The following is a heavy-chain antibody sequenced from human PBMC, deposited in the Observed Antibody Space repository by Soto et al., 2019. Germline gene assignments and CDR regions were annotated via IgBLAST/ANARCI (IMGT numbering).Heavy chain of an antibody. CDR2: IIPIFGTA. CDR3: ARYCSGGSCYSYYYYGMDV. Sequence: ASVKVSCKASGGTFSSYAISWVRQAPGQGLEWMGGIIPIFGTANYAQKFQGRVTITADESTSTAYMELSSLRSEDTAVYYCARYCSGGSCYSYYYYGMDVWGQGTTVTVSS. V-gene: IGHV1-69*13. J-gene: IGHJ6*02. D-gene: IGHD2-15*01. CDR1: GGTFSSYA.